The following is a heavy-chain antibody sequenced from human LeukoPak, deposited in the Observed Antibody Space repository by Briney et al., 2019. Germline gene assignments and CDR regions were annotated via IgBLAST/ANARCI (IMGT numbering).Heavy chain of an antibody. Sequence: SVKVSCKASGGTFSSYAISWVRQAPGQGLEWMGRIIPILGIANYAQKFQGRVTITADKSTSTAYMGLWSLRSEDTAMYYCARGRGGSYLGYWGQGTLVTVSS. V-gene: IGHV1-69*04. CDR3: ARGRGGSYLGY. CDR2: IIPILGIA. J-gene: IGHJ4*02. CDR1: GGTFSSYA. D-gene: IGHD3-16*01.